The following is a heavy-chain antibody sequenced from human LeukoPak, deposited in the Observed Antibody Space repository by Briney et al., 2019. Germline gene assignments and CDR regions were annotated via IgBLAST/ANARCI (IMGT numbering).Heavy chain of an antibody. CDR1: GFTFSFYS. D-gene: IGHD3-22*01. CDR3: ARGLRLSHDSGGYPGLDS. V-gene: IGHV3-48*01. Sequence: GGSLRLSCAASGFTFSFYSMNWVRQAPGKGLEWVSYMGSSGSVIFYADSVKGRFTISRDNAKNSLYLQMDSLRVDDTAVYYCARGLRLSHDSGGYPGLDSWGQGTLVTVSS. J-gene: IGHJ4*02. CDR2: MGSSGSVI.